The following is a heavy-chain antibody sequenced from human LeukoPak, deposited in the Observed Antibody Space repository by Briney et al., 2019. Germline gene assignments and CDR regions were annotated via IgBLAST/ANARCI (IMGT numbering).Heavy chain of an antibody. CDR1: GFTFSDYW. J-gene: IGHJ6*04. CDR2: INSDGRIT. D-gene: IGHD3-10*02. Sequence: GGSLRLSCAASGFTFSDYWMHWVRQAPGKGLVGVSRINSDGRITNYADSVKGRFTISRDNSKNTLYLQMNSLRAEDTAVYYCAELGITMIGGVWGKGTTVTISS. CDR3: AELGITMIGGV. V-gene: IGHV3-74*01.